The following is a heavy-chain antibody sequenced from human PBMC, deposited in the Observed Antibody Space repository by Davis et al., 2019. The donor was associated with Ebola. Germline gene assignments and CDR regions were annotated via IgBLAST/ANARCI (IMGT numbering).Heavy chain of an antibody. CDR1: GGSIRSHY. CDR3: ARDGPYSNYGGDWFDP. J-gene: IGHJ5*02. CDR2: IYYSGST. V-gene: IGHV4-39*07. D-gene: IGHD4-11*01. Sequence: PSETLSLTCTVSGGSIRSHYWGWIRQPPGKGLEWIGSIYYSGSTYYNPSLKSRVTISVDTSKNQFSLKLSSVTAADTAVYYCARDGPYSNYGGDWFDPWGQGTLVTVSS.